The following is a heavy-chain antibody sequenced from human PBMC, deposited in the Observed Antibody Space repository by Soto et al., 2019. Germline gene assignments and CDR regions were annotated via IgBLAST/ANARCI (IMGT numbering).Heavy chain of an antibody. CDR2: ISGSGGST. J-gene: IGHJ6*02. Sequence: GWSLRLSCASSVFTFISYAMSWVRQAPGKGLEWVSAISGSGGSTYYADSVKGRFTISRDNSKNTLYLQMNSLRAEDTAVYYCAKVPGSGYYGMDVWGQGTTVTVSS. V-gene: IGHV3-23*01. CDR3: AKVPGSGYYGMDV. CDR1: VFTFISYA. D-gene: IGHD3-10*01.